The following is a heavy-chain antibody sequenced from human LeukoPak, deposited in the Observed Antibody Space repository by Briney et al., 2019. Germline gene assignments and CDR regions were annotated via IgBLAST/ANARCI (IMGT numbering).Heavy chain of an antibody. CDR1: GFTFSSYS. CDR2: ISSSSSTI. V-gene: IGHV3-48*04. Sequence: GGSLRLSCVASGFTFSSYSMNWVRQAPGKGLEWVSYISSSSSTIYYADSVKGRFTISRDNAKNSLYLQMSSLRAEDTAVYYCARGQHYFAHWGQGTLVTVSS. D-gene: IGHD2-2*01. J-gene: IGHJ4*02. CDR3: ARGQHYFAH.